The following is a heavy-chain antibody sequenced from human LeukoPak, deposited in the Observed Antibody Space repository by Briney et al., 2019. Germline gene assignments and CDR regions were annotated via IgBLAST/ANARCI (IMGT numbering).Heavy chain of an antibody. D-gene: IGHD3-10*01. J-gene: IGHJ5*02. CDR3: ARDPGGSGSLWFDP. CDR1: GGSISSYY. CDR2: IYYSGST. V-gene: IGHV4-59*01. Sequence: SETLSLTCTVSGGSISSYYWSWIRQPPGKGLEWTGNIYYSGSTNYNPSLKSRVTISVDTSKNQFSLKLSSVTAADTAVYYCARDPGGSGSLWFDPWGQGALVTVSS.